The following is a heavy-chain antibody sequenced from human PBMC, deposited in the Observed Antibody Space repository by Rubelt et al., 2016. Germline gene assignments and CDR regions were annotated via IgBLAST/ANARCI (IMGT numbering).Heavy chain of an antibody. Sequence: LVQPGGSLRLSCAASGFTFSSYAMSWVRQAPGRGLEWMANIKEDGTSTYYLDSVKGRFTVSRDNAKNSMYLQMGNLRVEDTAVYYCARDYGEWGQGILVTVSS. D-gene: IGHD4-17*01. J-gene: IGHJ4*02. V-gene: IGHV3-7*05. CDR2: IKEDGTST. CDR1: GFTFSSYA. CDR3: ARDYGE.